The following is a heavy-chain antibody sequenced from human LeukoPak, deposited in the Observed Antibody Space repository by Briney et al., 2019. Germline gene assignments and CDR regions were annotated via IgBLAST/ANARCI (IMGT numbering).Heavy chain of an antibody. CDR3: AKEAVAAGPHYFDY. J-gene: IGHJ4*02. V-gene: IGHV4-59*12. Sequence: PSETLSLTCTASGGSISSYYWSWIRQPPGKGLEWIVYIYYTGSTNYNPSLKSRVTISVDKSKNQFSLNLTSVTAADTAVYFCAKEAVAAGPHYFDYWGQGTLVTVSS. CDR1: GGSISSYY. D-gene: IGHD2-15*01. CDR2: IYYTGST.